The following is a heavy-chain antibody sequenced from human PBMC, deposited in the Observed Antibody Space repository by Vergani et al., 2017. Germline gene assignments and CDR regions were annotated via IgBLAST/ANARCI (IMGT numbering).Heavy chain of an antibody. Sequence: QVQLQESGPGLVKPSETLTLTCSVSGYSISRGYYWGWIRQPPGKGLEWIATVFHSGSAYYNPSLRRRVTISVETSKNQFSLRLTTLTAADTAVYYCVXEKIDLGSYFFDSWGHGILVTVSS. J-gene: IGHJ4*01. D-gene: IGHD2/OR15-2a*01. CDR2: VFHSGSA. V-gene: IGHV4-38-2*02. CDR3: VXEKIDLGSYFFDS. CDR1: GYSISRGYY.